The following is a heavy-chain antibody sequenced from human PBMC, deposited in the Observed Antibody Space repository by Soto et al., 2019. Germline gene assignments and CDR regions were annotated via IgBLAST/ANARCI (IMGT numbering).Heavy chain of an antibody. Sequence: LSLTCAVYGGSFSGYYWSWIRQPPGKGLEWIGEINHSGSTNYNPSLKSRVTISVDTSKNQFSLKLSSVTAADTAVYYCASLRGLYGMDVWGQGTTVTVSS. CDR2: INHSGST. V-gene: IGHV4-34*01. CDR3: ASLRGLYGMDV. CDR1: GGSFSGYY. J-gene: IGHJ6*02. D-gene: IGHD2-21*01.